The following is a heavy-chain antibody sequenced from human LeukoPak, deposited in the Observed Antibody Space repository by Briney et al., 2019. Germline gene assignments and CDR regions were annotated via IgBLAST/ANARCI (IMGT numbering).Heavy chain of an antibody. CDR2: IYYSGST. CDR3: ARANPSTFVYYMDV. D-gene: IGHD5/OR15-5a*01. J-gene: IGHJ6*03. Sequence: SETLSLTCTVSGGSISSTSYYWGWIRQPPGKGLEWIGTIYYSGSTNYNPSLKSRVTISVDTSKNQFSLKLSSVTAADTAVYYCARANPSTFVYYMDVWGKGTTVTVSS. CDR1: GGSISSTSYY. V-gene: IGHV4-39*07.